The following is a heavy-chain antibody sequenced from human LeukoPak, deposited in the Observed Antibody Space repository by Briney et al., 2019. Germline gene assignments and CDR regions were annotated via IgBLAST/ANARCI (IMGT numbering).Heavy chain of an antibody. D-gene: IGHD1-26*01. J-gene: IGHJ4*02. CDR1: GFTFSSYI. V-gene: IGHV3-21*04. Sequence: GGSLRLSCAASGFTFSSYIMNWVRQAPGKGLEWVSSISSDSSYIYYADSVKGRFTISRDNSKNTLYLQMNSLRAEDTAVYYCAKENHYSGSYYFDYWGQGTLVTVSS. CDR3: AKENHYSGSYYFDY. CDR2: ISSDSSYI.